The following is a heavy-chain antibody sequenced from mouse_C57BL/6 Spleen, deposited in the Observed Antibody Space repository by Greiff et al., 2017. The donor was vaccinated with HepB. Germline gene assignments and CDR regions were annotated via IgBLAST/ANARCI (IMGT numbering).Heavy chain of an antibody. D-gene: IGHD1-1*01. J-gene: IGHJ4*01. CDR2: IDPSDSYT. CDR3: AQGYYGSRYAMDY. CDR1: GYTFTSYW. V-gene: IGHV1-50*01. Sequence: QVQLQQPGAELVKPGASVKLSCKASGYTFTSYWMQWVKQRPGQGLEWIGEIDPSDSYTNYNQKFKGKATLTVDTSSSTAYMQLSSLTSEDSAVYYCAQGYYGSRYAMDYWGQGTSVTVSS.